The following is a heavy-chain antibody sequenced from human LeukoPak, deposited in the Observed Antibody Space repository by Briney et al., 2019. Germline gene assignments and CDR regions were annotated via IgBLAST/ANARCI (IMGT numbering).Heavy chain of an antibody. CDR2: IYTSGST. V-gene: IGHV4-4*07. CDR3: ARDLGYCSSTSCYYAFDI. Sequence: SETLSLTCTVSGGSISSYYWSWIRQPAGKGLEWIGRIYTSGSTNYNPSLKSRVTMSVDTSKNQFSLKLSSVTAADTAVYYCARDLGYCSSTSCYYAFDIWGQGTMVTVSS. CDR1: GGSISSYY. J-gene: IGHJ3*02. D-gene: IGHD2-2*01.